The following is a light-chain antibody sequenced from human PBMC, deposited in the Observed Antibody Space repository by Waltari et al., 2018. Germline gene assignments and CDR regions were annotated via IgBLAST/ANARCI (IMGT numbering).Light chain of an antibody. J-gene: IGKJ1*01. Sequence: EIVLTQSPGTLSLSPGERATLSCRASQSVSRALAWYQQKPGQAPRLLIYAASSRATGIPDRFSSSGSGTDFSLTISRLEPEDFAVYYCQHYVRLPVTFGQGTKVEIK. V-gene: IGKV3-20*01. CDR1: QSVSRA. CDR2: AAS. CDR3: QHYVRLPVT.